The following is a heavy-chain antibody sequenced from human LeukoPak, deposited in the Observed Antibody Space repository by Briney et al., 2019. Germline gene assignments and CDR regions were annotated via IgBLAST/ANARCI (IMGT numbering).Heavy chain of an antibody. CDR1: GFTFSSYW. V-gene: IGHV3-74*01. D-gene: IGHD6-13*01. Sequence: PGGSLRLSCTISGFTFSSYWMHWVRQAPGKGLVWVSRINLEGSSTNYADSVKGRFTISRDNAKNSLYLQMNSLRAEDTALYYCAKNAQQLVLGGLFDYWGQGTLVTVSS. J-gene: IGHJ4*02. CDR2: INLEGSST. CDR3: AKNAQQLVLGGLFDY.